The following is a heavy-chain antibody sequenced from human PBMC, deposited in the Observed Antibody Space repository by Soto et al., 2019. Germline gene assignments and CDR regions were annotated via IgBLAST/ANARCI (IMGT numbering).Heavy chain of an antibody. J-gene: IGHJ4*02. D-gene: IGHD1-7*01. CDR3: ARDFVGGNWNYPFDY. V-gene: IGHV3-7*01. Sequence: GGSLRLSCAASGFTFSSYWMSWVRQAPGKGLEWVANIKQDGSDKYYVDSVKGRFTISRDNAKNSLYLQMNSLRAEDTAVYYCARDFVGGNWNYPFDYWGQGTLVTVSS. CDR1: GFTFSSYW. CDR2: IKQDGSDK.